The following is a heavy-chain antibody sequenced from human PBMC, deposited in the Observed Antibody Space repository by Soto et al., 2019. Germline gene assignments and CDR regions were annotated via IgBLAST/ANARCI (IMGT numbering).Heavy chain of an antibody. D-gene: IGHD2-21*02. J-gene: IGHJ4*02. V-gene: IGHV1-3*05. Sequence: QVQLVQSGAEEKKPGASVKVSCKASGYTFTSYAMHWVRQAPGQRLEWMGWINAGNGNTKYSQKFQRRVTITRDTSASTANMKLSSLRSEDTAVYYCAGSIVVVTALDYWGQGTLVTVSS. CDR1: GYTFTSYA. CDR2: INAGNGNT. CDR3: AGSIVVVTALDY.